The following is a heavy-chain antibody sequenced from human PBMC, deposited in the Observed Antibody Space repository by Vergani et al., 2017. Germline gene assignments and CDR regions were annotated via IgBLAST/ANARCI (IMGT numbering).Heavy chain of an antibody. V-gene: IGHV3-21*01. J-gene: IGHJ3*02. CDR1: GFTFSSYW. CDR3: ARDILYGDYGNAFDI. Sequence: EVQLVESGGGLVQPGGSLRLSCAASGFTFSSYWMHWVRQAPGKGLVWVSSISSSSSYIYYADSVKGRFTISRDNAKNSLYLQMNSLRAEDTAVYYCARDILYGDYGNAFDIWGQGTMVTVSS. CDR2: ISSSSSYI. D-gene: IGHD4-17*01.